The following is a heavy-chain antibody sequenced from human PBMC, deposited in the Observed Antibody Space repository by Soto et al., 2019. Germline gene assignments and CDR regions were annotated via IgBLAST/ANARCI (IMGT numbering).Heavy chain of an antibody. V-gene: IGHV3-23*01. D-gene: IGHD3-3*01. Sequence: GGSLRLSCAASGFTFSSYAMSWVRQAPGKGLEWVSAISGSGGSTYYADSVKGRFTISRDNSKNTLYLQMNSLRAGDTAVYYCAKALSRDFWSGYYTWFDPWGQGTLVTVSS. J-gene: IGHJ5*02. CDR3: AKALSRDFWSGYYTWFDP. CDR2: ISGSGGST. CDR1: GFTFSSYA.